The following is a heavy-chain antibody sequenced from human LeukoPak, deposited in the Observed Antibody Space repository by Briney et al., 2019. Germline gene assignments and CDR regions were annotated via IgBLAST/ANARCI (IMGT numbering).Heavy chain of an antibody. Sequence: GSLRLSCAASGFAFSRSGMNWVRQAPGKGLEWVAIIWYDGSEEYYADSVKGRFTISKDNLKNTLYLQMNSLRAEDTAVYYCATLSFGDTDYWGQGTVVTVSS. CDR1: GFAFSRSG. V-gene: IGHV3-33*01. CDR3: ATLSFGDTDY. D-gene: IGHD2-21*02. CDR2: IWYDGSEE. J-gene: IGHJ4*02.